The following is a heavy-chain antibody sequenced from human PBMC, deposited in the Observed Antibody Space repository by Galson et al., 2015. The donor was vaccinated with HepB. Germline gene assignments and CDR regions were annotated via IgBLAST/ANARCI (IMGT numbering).Heavy chain of an antibody. CDR3: AHRHYGSGSLDY. CDR1: GFSLSTSTVG. J-gene: IGHJ4*02. Sequence: PALVKPTQTLTLPCTFSGFSLSTSTVGVGWIRQPPGKALEWLALIYWNDDARYNIFLESRLTITKDTSKNQVVLTMTNMNSVDTATYYCAHRHYGSGSLDYWGQGTLVTVSS. CDR2: IYWNDDA. D-gene: IGHD3-10*01. V-gene: IGHV2-5*01.